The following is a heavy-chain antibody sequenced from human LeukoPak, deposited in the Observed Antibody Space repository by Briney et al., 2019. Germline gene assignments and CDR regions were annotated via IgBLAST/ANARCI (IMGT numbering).Heavy chain of an antibody. CDR3: ARLVPPFNWFDP. Sequence: ASVKVSCKASGYTFTSYYMHWVRQAPGQGLERMGIINPSGGSTSYAQKFQGRVTMTRDTSTSTVYMELSCLRSEDTAVYYCARLVPPFNWFDPWGQGTLVTVSS. V-gene: IGHV1-46*01. CDR2: INPSGGST. J-gene: IGHJ5*02. CDR1: GYTFTSYY.